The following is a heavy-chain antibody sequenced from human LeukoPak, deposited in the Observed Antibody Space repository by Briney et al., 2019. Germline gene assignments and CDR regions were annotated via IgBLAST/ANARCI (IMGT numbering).Heavy chain of an antibody. Sequence: GGSLRLSCAASGFTLSSYGMHWVRQAPGKGLEWVAVIWYDGSNKYYADSVKGRFTISRDNSKNTLYLQMNSLRAEDTAVYYCARDRSPKADYDRYYYGMDVWGQGTTVTVSS. CDR2: IWYDGSNK. D-gene: IGHD3-3*01. CDR3: ARDRSPKADYDRYYYGMDV. J-gene: IGHJ6*02. V-gene: IGHV3-33*01. CDR1: GFTLSSYG.